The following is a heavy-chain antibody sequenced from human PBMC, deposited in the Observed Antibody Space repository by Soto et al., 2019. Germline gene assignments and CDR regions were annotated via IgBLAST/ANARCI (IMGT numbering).Heavy chain of an antibody. CDR3: AREWRENYYYYYGMDV. Sequence: ASVKVSCKASGYTFTGYYMHWVRQAPGQGLEWMGWINPNSGGTNYAQKFQGWVTMTRDTSISTAYMELGRLRSDDTAVYYCAREWRENYYYYYGMDVWGQGTTVTVSS. V-gene: IGHV1-2*04. J-gene: IGHJ6*02. CDR1: GYTFTGYY. CDR2: INPNSGGT. D-gene: IGHD5-12*01.